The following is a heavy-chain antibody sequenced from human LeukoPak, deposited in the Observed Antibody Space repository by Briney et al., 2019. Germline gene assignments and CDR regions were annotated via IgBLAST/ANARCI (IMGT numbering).Heavy chain of an antibody. Sequence: SETLSLTCTVSGASISSYYWSWIRQPPGKGLEWIGYIYYSENTNYNPSLKSRVTISVDTSKSQFSLKLSSVTTADTAVYFCARDSPHSYYSDSSGYFDSWGQGTLVTVSS. J-gene: IGHJ4*02. D-gene: IGHD3-22*01. CDR2: IYYSENT. V-gene: IGHV4-59*01. CDR3: ARDSPHSYYSDSSGYFDS. CDR1: GASISSYY.